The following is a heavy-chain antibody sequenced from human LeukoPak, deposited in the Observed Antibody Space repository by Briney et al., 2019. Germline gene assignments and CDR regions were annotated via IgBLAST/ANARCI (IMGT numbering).Heavy chain of an antibody. CDR2: ISYDGSNK. J-gene: IGHJ4*02. V-gene: IGHV3-30*03. D-gene: IGHD6-19*01. CDR3: AAQWLVLDY. Sequence: GGSLRLSCAASGFTFSSYGMHWVRQAPGKGLEWVAVISYDGSNKYYADSVKGRFTISRDNSKNTLYLQMSSLRAEDTAVYYCAAQWLVLDYWGQGTLVTVSS. CDR1: GFTFSSYG.